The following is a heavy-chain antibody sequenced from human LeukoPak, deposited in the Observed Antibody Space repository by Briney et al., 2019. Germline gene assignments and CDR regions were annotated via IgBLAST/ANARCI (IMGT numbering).Heavy chain of an antibody. D-gene: IGHD4-23*01. V-gene: IGHV3-33*01. CDR1: GFPFSHYG. Sequence: PGGSLRLSCAASGFPFSHYGMHWVRQAPGKGLEWVAVIWHDGSNEYYADSVKGQFTISRDNSKNTLYPQMNSLRAEDTAVYYCARGRGGDYGGNSGHFDYWGQGALVTVSS. J-gene: IGHJ4*02. CDR2: IWHDGSNE. CDR3: ARGRGGDYGGNSGHFDY.